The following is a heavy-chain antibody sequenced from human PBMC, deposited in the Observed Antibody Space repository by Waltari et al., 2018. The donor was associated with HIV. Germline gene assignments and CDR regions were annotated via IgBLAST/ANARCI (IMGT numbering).Heavy chain of an antibody. Sequence: QVQLQESGPGLVTPSETLSLTCTVSGRSLRSSYWTWTRPSQGKGLEWIGYIYYSGSTNYNPSLKSRVTISVDTSKNQFSLKLSSVTAADTAVYYCARGVAFGGYYYGMDVWGQGTTVTVSS. CDR2: IYYSGST. V-gene: IGHV4-59*01. CDR3: ARGVAFGGYYYGMDV. CDR1: GRSLRSSY. D-gene: IGHD2-21*01. J-gene: IGHJ6*02.